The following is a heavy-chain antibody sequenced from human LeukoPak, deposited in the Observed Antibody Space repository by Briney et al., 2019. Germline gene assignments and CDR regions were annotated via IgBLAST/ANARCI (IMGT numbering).Heavy chain of an antibody. CDR1: GFTFSSYW. CDR3: ASEHYYDSSGYYYRFFGY. D-gene: IGHD3-22*01. CDR2: INSGGSST. Sequence: GGSLRLSCAASGFTFSSYWMHWVRQAPGKGLVWVSRINSGGSSTSYADSVKGRFTISRDNAKNTLYLQMNSLRAEDTAVYYCASEHYYDSSGYYYRFFGYWGQGTLVTVSS. V-gene: IGHV3-74*01. J-gene: IGHJ4*02.